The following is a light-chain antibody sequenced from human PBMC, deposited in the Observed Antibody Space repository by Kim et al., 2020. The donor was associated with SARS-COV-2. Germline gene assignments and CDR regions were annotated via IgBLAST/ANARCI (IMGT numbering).Light chain of an antibody. CDR1: QTVSRN. CDR3: QKYNNWPYT. CDR2: GAS. V-gene: IGKV3D-15*03. Sequence: EIVMTQSPATLSVSPGERATLTCRASQTVSRNLAWYQQKSGQAPRLLIFGASIRSTGVPARFSGSGSVTEFTLTINILQSEDFAVYYCQKYNNWPYTFGQGTKLEIK. J-gene: IGKJ2*01.